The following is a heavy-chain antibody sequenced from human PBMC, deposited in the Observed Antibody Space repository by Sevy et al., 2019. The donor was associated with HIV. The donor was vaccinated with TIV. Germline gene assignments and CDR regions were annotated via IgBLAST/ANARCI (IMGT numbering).Heavy chain of an antibody. Sequence: GGSLRLSCAASGFTFSSYAMSWVRQAPGKGLEWVSAISGSGGSTYYAHSVKGRFTISRDNSKNTLYLQMNSLRAEDTAVYYCAKDGEMATIATDYWGQGTLVTVSS. J-gene: IGHJ4*02. CDR2: ISGSGGST. V-gene: IGHV3-23*01. CDR1: GFTFSSYA. CDR3: AKDGEMATIATDY. D-gene: IGHD5-12*01.